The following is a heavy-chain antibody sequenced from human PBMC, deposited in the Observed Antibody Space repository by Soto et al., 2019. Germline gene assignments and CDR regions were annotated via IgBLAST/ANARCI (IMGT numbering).Heavy chain of an antibody. Sequence: GGSLRLSCGASGFMFSNYVMSWVRQAPGKGLQWVSSISDNSGSAYYADSVTGRFTISRDNSKNTLYLQMNSLRAEDTAVYYCAKCGLNYFDYWGPGTLVTVSS. CDR1: GFMFSNYV. V-gene: IGHV3-23*01. CDR3: AKCGLNYFDY. D-gene: IGHD2-21*01. CDR2: ISDNSGSA. J-gene: IGHJ4*02.